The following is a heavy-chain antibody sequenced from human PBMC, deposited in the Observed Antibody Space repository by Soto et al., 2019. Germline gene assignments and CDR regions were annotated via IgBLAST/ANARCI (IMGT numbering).Heavy chain of an antibody. CDR2: IYPGDSDT. V-gene: IGHV5-51*01. CDR3: ASHSWSGAYYYYGMDV. J-gene: IGHJ6*02. Sequence: GESLKISCKGSGYSFTSYWIGWVRQMPGKGLEWMGIIYPGDSDTRYSPSFQGQVTISADKSISTAYLQWSSLKASDTAVYYCASHSWSGAYYYYGMDVWGQGTTVTVSS. D-gene: IGHD6-13*01. CDR1: GYSFTSYW.